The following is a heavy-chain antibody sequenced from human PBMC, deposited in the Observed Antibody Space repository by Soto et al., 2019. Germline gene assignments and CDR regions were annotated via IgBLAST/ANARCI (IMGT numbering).Heavy chain of an antibody. CDR1: GGSISGDYY. D-gene: IGHD3-3*01. Sequence: SETLSLTCTVSGGSISGDYYWSWIRQPPGKGLEWIGYIYYSGSTYYNPSLKSRVTISVDMSKNQFSLKLSSVTAADTAVYFCARGYYDFWSGYLDYWGQGTLVTVSS. CDR2: IYYSGST. J-gene: IGHJ4*02. V-gene: IGHV4-30-4*01. CDR3: ARGYYDFWSGYLDY.